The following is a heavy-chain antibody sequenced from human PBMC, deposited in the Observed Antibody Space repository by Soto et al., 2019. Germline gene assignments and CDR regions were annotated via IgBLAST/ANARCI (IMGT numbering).Heavy chain of an antibody. CDR3: ASNVGDYVSSGYGFSPDAFDI. J-gene: IGHJ3*02. CDR1: GYTFTSYC. Sequence: ASVKVSCKASGYTFTSYCMHWVRQAPGQGLEWMGIINPSGGSTSYAQKFQGRVTMTRDTSTSTVYMELSSLRSEDTAVYYCASNVGDYVSSGYGFSPDAFDIWGQGTTVGVS. V-gene: IGHV1-46*01. CDR2: INPSGGST. D-gene: IGHD3-22*01.